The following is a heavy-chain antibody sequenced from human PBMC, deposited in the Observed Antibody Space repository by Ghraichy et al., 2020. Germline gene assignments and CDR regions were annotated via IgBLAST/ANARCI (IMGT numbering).Heavy chain of an antibody. J-gene: IGHJ6*02. D-gene: IGHD1-26*01. V-gene: IGHV4-59*01. Sequence: SETLSLTCTVSGGSISSYYWSWIRQPPGKGLEWIGYIYYSGSTNYNPSLKSRVTISVDTSKNQFSLKLSSVTAADTAVYYCARDKALSIVGATHYGMDVWGQGTTVTVSS. CDR2: IYYSGST. CDR3: ARDKALSIVGATHYGMDV. CDR1: GGSISSYY.